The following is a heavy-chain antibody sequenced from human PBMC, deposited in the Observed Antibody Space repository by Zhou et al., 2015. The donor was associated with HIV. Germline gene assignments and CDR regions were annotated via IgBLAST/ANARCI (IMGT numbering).Heavy chain of an antibody. CDR2: IIPILGIA. D-gene: IGHD4-17*01. CDR1: GGTFSSYT. Sequence: QVQLVQSGAEVKKPGSSVKVSCKASGGTFSSYTISWVRQAPGQGLEWMGRIIPILGIANYAQKFQGRVTITADKSTSTAYMELSSLRSEDTAVYYCARDPGTSDILTTVTNGWVDYWGQGTLVTVSS. J-gene: IGHJ4*02. V-gene: IGHV1-69*08. CDR3: ARDPGTSDILTTVTNGWVDY.